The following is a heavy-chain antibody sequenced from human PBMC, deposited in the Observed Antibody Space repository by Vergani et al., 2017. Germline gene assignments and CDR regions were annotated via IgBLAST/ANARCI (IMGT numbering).Heavy chain of an antibody. CDR2: IGWNSGSI. D-gene: IGHD6-19*01. CDR3: AKDISSGWRTGAFDI. V-gene: IGHV3-9*01. J-gene: IGHJ3*02. Sequence: EVQLVESGGVVVQPGGSLRLSCAASGLTFDDYAMHWVRQAQGKGLEWVSGIGWNSGSIGYADSVKGRFTISRANAKNSLYLQMNSLRAEDTALYYCAKDISSGWRTGAFDIWGQGTMVTVSS. CDR1: GLTFDDYA.